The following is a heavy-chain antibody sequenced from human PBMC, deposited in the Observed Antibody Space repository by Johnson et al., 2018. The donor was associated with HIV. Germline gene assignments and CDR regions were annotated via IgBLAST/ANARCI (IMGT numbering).Heavy chain of an antibody. J-gene: IGHJ3*02. CDR1: GFAFSSYA. CDR2: ISYDGRDA. CDR3: AKDMRISSTGAFDI. D-gene: IGHD3-16*01. V-gene: IGHV3-30*04. Sequence: VQLVESGGGVVQPGTSLRLSCTASGFAFSSYALHWVRQAPGKGLEWVAVISYDGRDAYYADSVKGRFTSSRDNSKNTLYLQMNSLRAEDTALYYCAKDMRISSTGAFDIWGQGTMVTVSS.